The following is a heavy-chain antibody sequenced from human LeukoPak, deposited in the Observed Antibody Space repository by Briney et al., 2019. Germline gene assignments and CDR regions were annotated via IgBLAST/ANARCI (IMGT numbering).Heavy chain of an antibody. CDR2: IYHAGNT. J-gene: IGHJ4*02. D-gene: IGHD3-16*01. V-gene: IGHV4-4*02. CDR1: GGSISGSNW. Sequence: SGTLSLTCAVSGGSISGSNWWGWVRQPPGKGLEWIGEIYHAGNTYYNPSLKSRVSISVDTSKNQFSLKLSSVTAADTAVYYCARVRAVWYFDYWGQGTLVTVSS. CDR3: ARVRAVWYFDY.